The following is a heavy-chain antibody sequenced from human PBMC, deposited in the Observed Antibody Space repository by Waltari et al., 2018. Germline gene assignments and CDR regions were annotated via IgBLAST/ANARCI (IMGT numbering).Heavy chain of an antibody. CDR2: IISDGTTT. CDR3: VRDKGSSSWHAFDS. CDR1: GFIFTTYP. D-gene: IGHD2-2*01. V-gene: IGHV3-48*01. Sequence: EVQLVESGGGLVQPGGSLRLPCATSGFIFTTYPMNWVRQAPVKGLEWVSFIISDGTTTHYADSVKGRFTISRDNAKNSLYLQMNSLRVEDSAVYYCVRDKGSSSWHAFDSWGQGILVTVSS. J-gene: IGHJ4*02.